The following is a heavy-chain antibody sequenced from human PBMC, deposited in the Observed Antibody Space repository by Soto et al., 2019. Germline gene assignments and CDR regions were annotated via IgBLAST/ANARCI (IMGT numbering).Heavy chain of an antibody. Sequence: QVQLVQSGAEVKAPGASVRVSCKASGYTFITQYLHWVRQSPGQGLEWVGVVNPNSGATSYAQKFRGRVTMTRDMSTNTVYMDLRGLKSDDTAVYYCAREALRRGYSGFRWFDVWGQGTLVTVSS. CDR3: AREALRRGYSGFRWFDV. J-gene: IGHJ5*02. CDR1: GYTFITQY. CDR2: VNPNSGAT. V-gene: IGHV1-46*01. D-gene: IGHD4-4*01.